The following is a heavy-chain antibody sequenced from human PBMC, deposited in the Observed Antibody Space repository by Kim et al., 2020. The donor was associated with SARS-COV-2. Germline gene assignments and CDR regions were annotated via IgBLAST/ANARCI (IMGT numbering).Heavy chain of an antibody. D-gene: IGHD3-22*01. V-gene: IGHV3-33*01. CDR1: GFTFSSYG. J-gene: IGHJ4*01. Sequence: GGSLRLSCAASGFTFSSYGMHWVRQAPGKGLEWVAVIWYDGSNKYYADSVKGRITISRDNSKNTLYLQMNSLRAEDTAVYYCARDLEYYDSSGYYLDYWGHGTLVTVSS. CDR2: IWYDGSNK. CDR3: ARDLEYYDSSGYYLDY.